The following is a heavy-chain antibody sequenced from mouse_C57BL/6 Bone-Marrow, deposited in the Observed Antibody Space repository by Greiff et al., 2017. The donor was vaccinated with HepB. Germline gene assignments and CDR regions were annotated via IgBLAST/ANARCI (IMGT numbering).Heavy chain of an antibody. Sequence: QVQLQQSGAELVKPGASVKLSCKASGYTFTSYWMHWVKQRPGQGLEWIGMIHPNSGSTNYNEKFKSKATLTVDKSSSTAYMQLNSLTSEDSAVYYCARTSLWRGAYWGQGTLVTVSA. CDR3: ARTSLWRGAY. CDR2: IHPNSGST. J-gene: IGHJ3*01. CDR1: GYTFTSYW. V-gene: IGHV1-64*01.